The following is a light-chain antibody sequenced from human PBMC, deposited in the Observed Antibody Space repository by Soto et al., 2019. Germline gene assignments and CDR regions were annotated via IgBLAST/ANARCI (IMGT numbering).Light chain of an antibody. CDR1: TGAVTSDYY. Sequence: QAVVTQEPSLTVSPGGTVTLSCASSTGAVTSDYYPNWFQQKPGQAPRALIYDTTNKHSWTPARFSGSLLGGKAALTMSGVQPEDEAEYYCLLYLDSTRVFGGGTKLTVL. CDR3: LLYLDSTRV. V-gene: IGLV7-43*01. J-gene: IGLJ2*01. CDR2: DTT.